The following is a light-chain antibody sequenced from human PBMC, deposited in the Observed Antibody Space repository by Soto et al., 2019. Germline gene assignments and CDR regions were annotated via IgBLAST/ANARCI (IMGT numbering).Light chain of an antibody. CDR1: QSVGSSY. J-gene: IGKJ5*01. Sequence: EIVLTQSPGTLSLSPGERATLSCRASQSVGSSYLAWYQQKPGQAPSLLVYGTSTRATGVPDRFRGSASGTDFTLTITRLEPEDFAVYYCQQYGSSTITFGQGTRLEIK. CDR2: GTS. CDR3: QQYGSSTIT. V-gene: IGKV3-20*01.